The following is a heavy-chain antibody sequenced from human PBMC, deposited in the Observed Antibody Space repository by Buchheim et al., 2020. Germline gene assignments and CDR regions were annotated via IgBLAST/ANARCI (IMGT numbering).Heavy chain of an antibody. CDR1: GDSVSSNIAS. Sequence: QVLLQQSGPGLVKPSQTLSLTCAISGDSVSSNIASWNWIRQSPSRGLEWLGRTYYRSKWYSDSAISVRSRITIDPDTSKNQFSLHLDSMTPEDTAVYYCARGEIGVNVVKFAYWGQGTL. D-gene: IGHD4/OR15-4a*01. CDR3: ARGEIGVNVVKFAY. V-gene: IGHV6-1*01. CDR2: TYYRSKWYS. J-gene: IGHJ4*02.